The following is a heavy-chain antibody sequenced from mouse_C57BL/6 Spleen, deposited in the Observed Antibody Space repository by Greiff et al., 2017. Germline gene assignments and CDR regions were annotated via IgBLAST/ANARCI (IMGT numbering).Heavy chain of an antibody. J-gene: IGHJ1*03. D-gene: IGHD4-1*01. CDR3: ARLTGTWYFDV. Sequence: EVKLMESGGGLVKPGGSLKLSCAASGFTFSDYGMHWVRQAPEKGLEWVAYISSGSSTIYYVDTVKGRFTISRDNAKNTLFLQMTSLRSEDTAMYYCARLTGTWYFDVWGTGTTVTVSS. CDR2: ISSGSSTI. V-gene: IGHV5-17*01. CDR1: GFTFSDYG.